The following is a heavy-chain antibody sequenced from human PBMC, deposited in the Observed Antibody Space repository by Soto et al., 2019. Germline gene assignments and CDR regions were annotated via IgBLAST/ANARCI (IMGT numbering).Heavy chain of an antibody. CDR3: ARHRTADYGDSGGADI. J-gene: IGHJ4*02. Sequence: QVQLVQSGAEVKKPGSSVKVSCKASGGTFSSYAISWVRQAPGQALEWMGGIIPIFGTANYAHKFQGRVTITADESTSTAYMELSSLRSEDTAVYYCARHRTADYGDSGGADIWGQGTLVTVSS. CDR2: IIPIFGTA. D-gene: IGHD4-17*01. V-gene: IGHV1-69*01. CDR1: GGTFSSYA.